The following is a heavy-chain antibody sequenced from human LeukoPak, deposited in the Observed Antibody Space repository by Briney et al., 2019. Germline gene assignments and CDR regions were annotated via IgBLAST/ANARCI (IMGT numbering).Heavy chain of an antibody. Sequence: GASVKVSCKASGYTFSGYYLHWVRQAPGQGLEWMGHIDPNSGGTKYAQKFQGRVTMTRDTSTTSAYMELSSLIFDDTAVYYCARDLGYGYGSVWHKYFDYWGHGTLVTLSS. D-gene: IGHD5-18*01. J-gene: IGHJ4*01. CDR2: IDPNSGGT. CDR1: GYTFSGYY. CDR3: ARDLGYGYGSVWHKYFDY. V-gene: IGHV1-2*06.